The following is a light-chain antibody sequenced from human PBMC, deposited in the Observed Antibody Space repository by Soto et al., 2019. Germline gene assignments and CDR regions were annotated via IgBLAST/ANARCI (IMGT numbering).Light chain of an antibody. CDR1: RSVSSY. J-gene: IGKJ5*01. V-gene: IGKV3-11*01. CDR2: DAS. Sequence: IGLTQSPATLSLSPGEASTQSYMASRSVSSYLAWYQQKPGQAHRLLIYDASNRPPDLPARFSGSGPETDFAFSISSPDPEHFGAYFCQPRSNWALTFRQGTRLEI. CDR3: QPRSNWALT.